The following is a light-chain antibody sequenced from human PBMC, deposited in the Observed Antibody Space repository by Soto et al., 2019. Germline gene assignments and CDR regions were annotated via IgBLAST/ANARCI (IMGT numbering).Light chain of an antibody. CDR3: QQYNNWPPWT. J-gene: IGKJ1*01. Sequence: EIVLTQSPGTLSLSPGERATPSCRASQSVSSSYLAWYQQKPGQAPRLLIYGASTRATGIPARFSGSGSGTEFTLTISSLQSEDFAVYYCQQYNNWPPWTFGQGTKVDI. V-gene: IGKV3-15*01. CDR1: QSVSSSY. CDR2: GAS.